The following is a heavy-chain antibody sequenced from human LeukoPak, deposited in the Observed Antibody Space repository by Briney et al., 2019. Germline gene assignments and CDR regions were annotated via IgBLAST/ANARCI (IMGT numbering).Heavy chain of an antibody. V-gene: IGHV3-23*01. Sequence: AGGSLRLSCAASGFTFSSYAMSWVRQAPGKGLEWVSAISGSGGSTYYADSVKGRFTISRDNSKNTLYLQMNSLRAEDTAVYYCAKYTSDYDFWSGSYFDYWGQGTLVTVSS. CDR2: ISGSGGST. CDR1: GFTFSSYA. CDR3: AKYTSDYDFWSGSYFDY. J-gene: IGHJ4*02. D-gene: IGHD3-3*01.